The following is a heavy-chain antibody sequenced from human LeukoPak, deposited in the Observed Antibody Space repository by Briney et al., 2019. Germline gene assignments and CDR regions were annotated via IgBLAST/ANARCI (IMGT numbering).Heavy chain of an antibody. Sequence: GGSLRLSCAASGFTVSSNYMSWVRQAPGKGLEWVSVIYSGGSTYYADSVKGRFTISRDNAKNSLYLQMNSLRAEDTAVYYCASYVVVAATSYAFDIWGQGTMVTVSS. CDR1: GFTVSSNY. CDR3: ASYVVVAATSYAFDI. D-gene: IGHD2-15*01. CDR2: IYSGGST. J-gene: IGHJ3*02. V-gene: IGHV3-53*01.